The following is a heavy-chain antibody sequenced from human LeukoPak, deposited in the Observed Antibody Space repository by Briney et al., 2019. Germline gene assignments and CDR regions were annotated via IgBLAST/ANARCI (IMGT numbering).Heavy chain of an antibody. CDR2: ISYDGSNK. Sequence: GRSLRLSCAASGFTFSSYGMHWVRQAPGKGLEWVAVISYDGSNKYYADSVKGRFTISRDNSKNTLYLQVNSLRAEDTAVYYCAKDRDAFDIWGQGTMVTVSS. CDR3: AKDRDAFDI. CDR1: GFTFSSYG. V-gene: IGHV3-30*18. J-gene: IGHJ3*02.